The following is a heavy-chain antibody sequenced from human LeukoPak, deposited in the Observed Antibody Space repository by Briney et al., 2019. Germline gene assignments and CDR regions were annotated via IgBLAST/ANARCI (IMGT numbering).Heavy chain of an antibody. Sequence: GGSLRLSCAASGFTFSSYAMHWVRQAPGKGLEWVGRIKSKTDGWTTDYAAPVKGRFTISRDDSKNTLYLQMNSLKTEDTAVYYCTPMWWELLDYWGQGTLVTVSS. CDR2: IKSKTDGWTT. CDR1: GFTFSSYA. CDR3: TPMWWELLDY. V-gene: IGHV3-15*07. D-gene: IGHD1-26*01. J-gene: IGHJ4*02.